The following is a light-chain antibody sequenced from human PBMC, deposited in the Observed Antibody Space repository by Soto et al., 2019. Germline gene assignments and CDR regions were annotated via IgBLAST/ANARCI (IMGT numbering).Light chain of an antibody. V-gene: IGLV1-40*01. CDR2: GNT. CDR3: QAYDGRLSGYV. CDR1: SSNIGAGYH. Sequence: QSVLTQPPSVSGAPGQRVIISCSGSSSNIGAGYHVHWYQQFSGTAPKLLIYGNTNRPSGVPDRFSGSNSGTSASLAITGLQAEDEADYYCQAYDGRLSGYVFGTGTKSPS. J-gene: IGLJ1*01.